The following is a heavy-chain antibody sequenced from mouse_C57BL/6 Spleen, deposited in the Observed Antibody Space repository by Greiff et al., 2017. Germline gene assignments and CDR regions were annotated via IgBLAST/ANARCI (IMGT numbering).Heavy chain of an antibody. J-gene: IGHJ4*01. Sequence: VQLQQPGAELVKPGASVKVSCKASGYTFTSYWMHWVKQRPGQGLEWIGRIHPSDSDTNYNQKFKGKATLTVDNSSSTAYKQLSSLTSEDSAVYYCEITYYYGSSPYAMDYWGQGTSVTVSS. V-gene: IGHV1-74*01. CDR1: GYTFTSYW. CDR3: EITYYYGSSPYAMDY. CDR2: IHPSDSDT. D-gene: IGHD1-1*01.